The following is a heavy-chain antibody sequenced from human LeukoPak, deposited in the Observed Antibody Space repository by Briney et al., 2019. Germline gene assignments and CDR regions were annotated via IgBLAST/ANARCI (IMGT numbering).Heavy chain of an antibody. CDR3: ASATLRCSGGSCYEMDV. J-gene: IGHJ6*04. V-gene: IGHV1-69*06. Sequence: ASVKVSCKASGGTFSSYTISWVRQAPGQGLEWMGGIIPLFGTPDYAQKFQDRLTITADKSTSTAYMELSSLRSEDTAVYYCASATLRCSGGSCYEMDVWGKGTTVTVSS. D-gene: IGHD2-15*01. CDR2: IIPLFGTP. CDR1: GGTFSSYT.